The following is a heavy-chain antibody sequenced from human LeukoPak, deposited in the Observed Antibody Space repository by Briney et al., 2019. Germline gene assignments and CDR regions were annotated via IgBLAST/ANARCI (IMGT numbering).Heavy chain of an antibody. V-gene: IGHV1-8*01. CDR1: GYTFTSYD. CDR2: MNPNRGNT. D-gene: IGHD3-3*01. CDR3: ARGPRVVKYYYYYGMDV. Sequence: ASVKVSCKASGYTFTSYDINWVRQATGQGREWMGWMNPNRGNTGYAQKFQGRVTMNRNTSIRTAYMELSSLRSEDTAVYYCARGPRVVKYYYYYGMDVWGQGTTVTVSS. J-gene: IGHJ6*02.